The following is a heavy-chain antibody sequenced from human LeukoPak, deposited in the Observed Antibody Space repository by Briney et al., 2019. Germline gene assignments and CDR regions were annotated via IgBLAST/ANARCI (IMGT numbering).Heavy chain of an antibody. D-gene: IGHD6-6*01. Sequence: GASVKVSCKAAGYTFSNYDINWVRQGTGQGLEWMGYMNPNSGHTVYAQKFQGRVTMTRDTSISTAYMELSSGSFDDTGVYFCARVPREISSHWGRRTLVTVSS. J-gene: IGHJ4*02. CDR3: ARVPREISSH. V-gene: IGHV1-8*01. CDR1: GYTFSNYD. CDR2: MNPNSGHT.